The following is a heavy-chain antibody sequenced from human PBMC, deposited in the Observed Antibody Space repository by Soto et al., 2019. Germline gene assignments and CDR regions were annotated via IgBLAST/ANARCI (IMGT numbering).Heavy chain of an antibody. J-gene: IGHJ4*02. D-gene: IGHD5-12*01. CDR3: ARGRGIVATINRSLLFDY. CDR2: IYYSGST. V-gene: IGHV4-31*03. Sequence: QVQLQESGPGLVKPSQTLSHTCTVSGGSISSGGYYWSWIRQHPGKGLEWIGYIYYSGSTYYNPSLKSRVTISVDTSKNQFSLKLSSVTAADTAVYYCARGRGIVATINRSLLFDYWGQGTLVTVSS. CDR1: GGSISSGGYY.